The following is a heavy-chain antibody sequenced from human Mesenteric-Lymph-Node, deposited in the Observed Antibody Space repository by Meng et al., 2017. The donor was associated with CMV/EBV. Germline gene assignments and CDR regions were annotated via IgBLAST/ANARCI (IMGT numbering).Heavy chain of an antibody. CDR1: GLTFRDYY. J-gene: IGHJ5*02. V-gene: IGHV3-11*01. D-gene: IGHD3-10*01. CDR2: ISNSNTI. CDR3: ARDRGGSGTYGGWFDP. Sequence: SGLTFRDYYMSWIRQAPGKGLEWVSYISNSNTIYYAESVKGRFTHSRDNDKKSVYLQMNSLRVEDTAVHYCARDRGGSGTYGGWFDPWGQGTLVTVSS.